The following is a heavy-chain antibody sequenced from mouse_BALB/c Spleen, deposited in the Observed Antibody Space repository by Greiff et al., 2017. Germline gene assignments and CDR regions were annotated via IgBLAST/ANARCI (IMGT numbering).Heavy chain of an antibody. V-gene: IGHV1-69*02. Sequence: QVQLQQPGAELVRPGASVKLSCKASGYTFTSYWINWVKQRPGQGLEWIGNIYPSDSYTNYNQKFKDKATLTVDKSSSTAYMQLSSLTSVDSAVYFCARREYGNYAMDYWGQGTSVTVSS. CDR1: GYTFTSYW. J-gene: IGHJ4*01. CDR2: IYPSDSYT. CDR3: ARREYGNYAMDY. D-gene: IGHD2-10*02.